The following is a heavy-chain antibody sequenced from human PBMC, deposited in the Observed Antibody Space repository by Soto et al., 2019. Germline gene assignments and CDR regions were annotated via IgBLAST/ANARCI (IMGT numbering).Heavy chain of an antibody. CDR2: INDSGNI. D-gene: IGHD3-10*01. CDR1: GGSFSGYQ. Sequence: QVQLQQWGAGLLKPSETLSLTCAVYGGSFSGYQWSWIRQTPGKGLEWIGEINDSGNITYNPSLKSPVTILVDRAKKQISLKLSAVTAAATAVYYCARGLILWFGELSRRGGYYYYMDVWGKGTTVTVSS. J-gene: IGHJ6*03. V-gene: IGHV4-34*01. CDR3: ARGLILWFGELSRRGGYYYYMDV.